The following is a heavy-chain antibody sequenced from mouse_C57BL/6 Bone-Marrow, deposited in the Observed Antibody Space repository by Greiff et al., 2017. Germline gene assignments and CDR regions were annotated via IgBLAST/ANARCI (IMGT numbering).Heavy chain of an antibody. Sequence: EVKLQESGGGLVQPGESLKLSCESNEYEFPSHDMSWVRKTPEKRLELVAAINSDGGSTYYPDTMERRFIISRDNTKKTLYLQMSSLRSEDTALYYCARPLDPSYAMDYWGQGTSVTVSS. CDR3: ARPLDPSYAMDY. CDR2: INSDGGST. J-gene: IGHJ4*01. CDR1: EYEFPSHD. V-gene: IGHV5-2*01.